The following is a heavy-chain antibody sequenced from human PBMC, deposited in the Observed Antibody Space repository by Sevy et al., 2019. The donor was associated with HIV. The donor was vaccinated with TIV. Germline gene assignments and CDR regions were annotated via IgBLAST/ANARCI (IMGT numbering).Heavy chain of an antibody. CDR3: SKVKGGSSYSSCDY. Sequence: RGYLRLSCAASGFTFSNYAMSWVRQAPGKGLEGVSDITGGDASTYYAGSVRGRFTISRDDSKNTLYLQMNSLRAEDTALYYCSKVKGGSSYSSCDYWSQGTLVPVSS. J-gene: IGHJ4*02. D-gene: IGHD6-13*01. CDR1: GFTFSNYA. CDR2: ITGGDAST. V-gene: IGHV3-23*01.